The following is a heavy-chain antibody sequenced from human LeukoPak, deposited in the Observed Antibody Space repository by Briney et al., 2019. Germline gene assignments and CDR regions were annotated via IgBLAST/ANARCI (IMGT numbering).Heavy chain of an antibody. CDR1: GLTLSSYG. CDR2: LSYDGSNK. Sequence: PGGSLSLSCAVSGLTLSSYGTHWVRQAPGRGLEWVAVLSYDGSNKYYADSVRGRFTISRDNSKNMLYLQMNSLGAEDAALYYCAKKKGRQWQAALEYWGQGPLVTVSS. D-gene: IGHD6-19*01. V-gene: IGHV3-30*18. CDR3: AKKKGRQWQAALEY. J-gene: IGHJ4*02.